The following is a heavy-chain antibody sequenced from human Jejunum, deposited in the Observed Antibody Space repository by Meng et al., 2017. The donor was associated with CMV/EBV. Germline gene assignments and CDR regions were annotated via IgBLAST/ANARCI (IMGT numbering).Heavy chain of an antibody. D-gene: IGHD3-22*01. J-gene: IGHJ5*02. CDR1: GGASSRSSYY. CDR2: IYYSGST. Sequence: GTVSGGASSRSSYYWGWIRQPPGKGLEWIGSIYYSGSTYYNPSLKSRVTISVDTSKNQFSLKLSAVTAADTAVYYCARYVVFNWFDPWGQGTLVTVSS. CDR3: ARYVVFNWFDP. V-gene: IGHV4-39*01.